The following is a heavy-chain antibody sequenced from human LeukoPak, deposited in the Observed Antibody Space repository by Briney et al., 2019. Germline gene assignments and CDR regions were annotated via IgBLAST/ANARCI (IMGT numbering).Heavy chain of an antibody. Sequence: PSETLSLTCTVSGGSISSGGYYWSWIRQHPGKGLEWIGYIYYSGSTYYNPSLKSRVTISVDTSKNQFSLKLSSVTAADTAVYYCARGSKDVLDYWGQGTLVTVSS. D-gene: IGHD2-8*01. J-gene: IGHJ4*02. CDR1: GGSISSGGYY. CDR3: ARGSKDVLDY. V-gene: IGHV4-31*03. CDR2: IYYSGST.